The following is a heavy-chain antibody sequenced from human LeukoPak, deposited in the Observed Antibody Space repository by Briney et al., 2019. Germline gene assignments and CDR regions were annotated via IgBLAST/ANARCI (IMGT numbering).Heavy chain of an antibody. Sequence: GGSLRLSCAASGFTFDDYAMHWVRQAPGKGLQWLSGISWNSGSIGYADSVKGRFTISRDNAKNSLYLQMHSLRAEDTALYYCATWPVVTGVMNYGMDVWGQGTTVTVSS. CDR2: ISWNSGSI. D-gene: IGHD4-23*01. J-gene: IGHJ6*02. CDR1: GFTFDDYA. CDR3: ATWPVVTGVMNYGMDV. V-gene: IGHV3-9*01.